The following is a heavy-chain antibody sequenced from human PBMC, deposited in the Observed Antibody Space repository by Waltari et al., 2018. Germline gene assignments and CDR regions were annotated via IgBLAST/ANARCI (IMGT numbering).Heavy chain of an antibody. J-gene: IGHJ6*02. CDR3: ARDGSGSYGMDV. CDR2: IWYDGSNK. V-gene: IGHV3-33*01. Sequence: QVQLVESGGGVVQPGRSMRLPCAASGFTFSSYGMHWVRQAPGKGLEWVAVIWYDGSNKYYADSVKGRFTISRDNSKNTLYLQMNSLRAEDTAVYYCARDGSGSYGMDVWGQGTTVTVSS. D-gene: IGHD3-10*01. CDR1: GFTFSSYG.